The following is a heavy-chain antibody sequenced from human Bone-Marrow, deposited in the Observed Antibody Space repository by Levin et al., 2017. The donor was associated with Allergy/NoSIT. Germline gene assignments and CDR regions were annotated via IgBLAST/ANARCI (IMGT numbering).Heavy chain of an antibody. D-gene: IGHD6-19*01. CDR1: GGSISSSY. Sequence: GSLRLSCTVSGGSISSSYWSWIRQPPGKALEYLGNVYYTGSTNYNPSLKSRLTISVDSSKNQFSLILTSVTAADTAVYYCARGLAVATPWFDPWGQGTLVIVSS. CDR2: VYYTGST. J-gene: IGHJ5*02. V-gene: IGHV4-59*01. CDR3: ARGLAVATPWFDP.